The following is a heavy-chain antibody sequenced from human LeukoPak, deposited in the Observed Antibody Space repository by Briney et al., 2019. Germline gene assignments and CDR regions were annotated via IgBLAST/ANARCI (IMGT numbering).Heavy chain of an antibody. D-gene: IGHD6-25*01. CDR2: IGSRSTSI. J-gene: IGHJ3*02. V-gene: IGHV3-21*01. Sequence: KPGGSLRLSCAASGFTFTSHSMNWVRQAPGKGLEWVSSIGSRSTSIYYADSVKGRFTISRDNAKNSLYLQMSSLRAEDTAVYYCARESSESFDIWGQGTMVTVSS. CDR3: ARESSESFDI. CDR1: GFTFTSHS.